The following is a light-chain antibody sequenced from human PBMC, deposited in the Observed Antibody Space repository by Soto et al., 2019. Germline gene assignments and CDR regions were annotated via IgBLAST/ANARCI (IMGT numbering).Light chain of an antibody. V-gene: IGKV3-20*01. CDR3: QQYGGSPYT. CDR1: QSVRSNY. CDR2: GAS. Sequence: EIVLTQSPGTLSLSPGERATLSCRASQSVRSNYLAWYQRKPGQAPRLLIYGASTRATGIPDRFSGTGSGTDITLTISRLEPEDVAVYYCQQYGGSPYTLGQGTKLEIK. J-gene: IGKJ2*01.